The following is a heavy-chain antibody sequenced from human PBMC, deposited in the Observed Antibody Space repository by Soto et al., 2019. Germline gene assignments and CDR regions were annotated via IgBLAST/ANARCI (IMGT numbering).Heavy chain of an antibody. V-gene: IGHV3-30-3*01. Sequence: QVQLVESGGGVVQPGRSLRLSCAASGFTFSSYAMHWVRQAPGKGLEWVAVISYDGSNKYYADSVKGRFTISRDNSKNTLYLQMNSLRAEAKAVYYCARESESSSACDYWGQGTLVTVSS. D-gene: IGHD6-6*01. J-gene: IGHJ4*02. CDR1: GFTFSSYA. CDR3: ARESESSSACDY. CDR2: ISYDGSNK.